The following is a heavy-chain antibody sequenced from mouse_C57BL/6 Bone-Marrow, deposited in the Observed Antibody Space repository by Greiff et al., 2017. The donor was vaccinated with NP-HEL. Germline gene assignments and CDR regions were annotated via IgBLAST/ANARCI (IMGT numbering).Heavy chain of an antibody. J-gene: IGHJ1*03. CDR3: ARYPDYYGSNTGYFDV. CDR2: ISYSGST. CDR1: GYSITSDY. Sequence: EVMLVESGPGLAKPSQTLSLTCSVTGYSITSDYWNWIRKFPGNKLEYMGYISYSGSTYYNPSLKSRISITRDTSKNQYYLQLNSVTTEDTATYYCARYPDYYGSNTGYFDVWGTGTTVTVSS. D-gene: IGHD1-1*01. V-gene: IGHV3-8*01.